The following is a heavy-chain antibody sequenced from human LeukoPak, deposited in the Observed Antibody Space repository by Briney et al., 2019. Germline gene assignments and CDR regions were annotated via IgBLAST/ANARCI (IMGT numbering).Heavy chain of an antibody. D-gene: IGHD3-22*01. V-gene: IGHV3-11*04. CDR3: ARGKGYLLSPEEYGVDV. CDR1: GFTFSDYY. CDR2: ISSSGSTI. J-gene: IGHJ6*02. Sequence: GSLSLSCAASGFTFSDYYMSWIRQAPGKGLEWVSYISSSGSTIYYADSVKGRFTISRDNAKNSLYLQMNSLRAEDTAVYYCARGKGYLLSPEEYGVDVWGQGTTATVSS.